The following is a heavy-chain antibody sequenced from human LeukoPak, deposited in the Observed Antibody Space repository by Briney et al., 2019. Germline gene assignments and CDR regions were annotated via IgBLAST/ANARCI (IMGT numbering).Heavy chain of an antibody. J-gene: IGHJ6*03. Sequence: PSETLSLTCTVSGVSISSISYYWGWIRQPPGTGLEWIGSIYHSGGTYNNPSLKSRLTMSVDTSKNQFSPKLTSVTAADTAVYYCARGGGNGGGWVGHYYYMDVWGKGTTVTVSS. CDR3: ARGGGNGGGWVGHYYYMDV. CDR1: GVSISSISYY. CDR2: IYHSGGT. V-gene: IGHV4-39*07. D-gene: IGHD4-23*01.